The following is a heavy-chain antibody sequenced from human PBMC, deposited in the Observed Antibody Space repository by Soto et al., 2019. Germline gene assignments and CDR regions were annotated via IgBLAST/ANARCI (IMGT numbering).Heavy chain of an antibody. Sequence: QVQLQESGPGLVKPSQTLSLTCTVSGGSISSGGYYWSWIRHHPGKGLEWIGYIYYSGSTYYNPSLKSRVTISVDTSKNQCSLKLRSVTAADTAVYYCARGRYSSSSNWFDPWGQGTLVTVSS. CDR3: ARGRYSSSSNWFDP. V-gene: IGHV4-31*03. D-gene: IGHD6-6*01. J-gene: IGHJ5*02. CDR2: IYYSGST. CDR1: GGSISSGGYY.